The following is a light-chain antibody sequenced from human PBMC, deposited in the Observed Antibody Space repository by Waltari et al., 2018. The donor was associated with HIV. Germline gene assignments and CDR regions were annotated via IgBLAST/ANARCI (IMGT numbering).Light chain of an antibody. J-gene: IGLJ2*01. CDR2: LNQ. V-gene: IGLV1-40*01. CDR3: QSHDSSLSGASV. CDR1: SSNIGAGYS. Sequence: QSVLTQPPSVSAAPGQTITISCTGNSSNIGAGYSVHWYQQAPGSAPKRLMYLNQNGPAGVPARFSGSRSGSSASLAITGLRPEDEADYFCQSHDSSLSGASVFGGGTKVTVL.